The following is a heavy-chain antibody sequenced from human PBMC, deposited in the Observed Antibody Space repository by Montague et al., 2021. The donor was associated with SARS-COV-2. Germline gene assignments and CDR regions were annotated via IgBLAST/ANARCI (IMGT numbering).Heavy chain of an antibody. Sequence: ETLSLTCTVSGGSISSGSYWGWIRQPPGKGLEWIGTSDHSGITYYSPSLKSRVTISLDTSKNQFSLNLDSVAASDTAMYYCARVISAVAGANFYFDYWGQGTLVTVSS. J-gene: IGHJ4*02. V-gene: IGHV4-38-2*02. D-gene: IGHD4/OR15-4a*01. CDR1: GGSISSGSY. CDR3: ARVISAVAGANFYFDY. CDR2: SDHSGIT.